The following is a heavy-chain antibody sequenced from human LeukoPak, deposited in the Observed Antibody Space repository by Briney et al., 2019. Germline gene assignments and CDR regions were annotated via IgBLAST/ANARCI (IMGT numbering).Heavy chain of an antibody. CDR3: ARGSYYMDV. CDR2: IYGGGTT. V-gene: IGHV3-53*01. CDR1: GFSVNSKY. Sequence: PGGSLRLSCAASGFSVNSKYMNWVREGPGKGLEWVSVIYGGGTTYYAGSVKGRFTISRDNSKDTLYLQMSSLRAEDTAVYYCARGSYYMDVWGKGTTVTVSS. J-gene: IGHJ6*03.